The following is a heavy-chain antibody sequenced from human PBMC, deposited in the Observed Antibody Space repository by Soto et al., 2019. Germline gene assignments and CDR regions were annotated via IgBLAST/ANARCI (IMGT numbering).Heavy chain of an antibody. V-gene: IGHV1-69*01. CDR1: GGTFSSYS. D-gene: IGHD1-26*01. CDR3: ARDGGRHSGGIAY. Sequence: QVQLVQSGAEVTKPGSSVTVSCKAAGGTFSSYSINWVRQAPGQGLEWMGEIIPIFATANYAQKFQGRVTITADESTSTAYMELSSRRSEDTAVYYCARDGGRHSGGIAYWGQGTLVTVSS. CDR2: IIPIFATA. J-gene: IGHJ4*02.